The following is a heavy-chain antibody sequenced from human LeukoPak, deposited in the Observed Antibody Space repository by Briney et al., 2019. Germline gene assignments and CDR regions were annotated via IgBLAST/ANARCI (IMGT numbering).Heavy chain of an antibody. CDR3: AKDPRRYSRTGGYFDY. J-gene: IGHJ4*02. CDR2: ISYDGSDK. V-gene: IGHV3-30*18. D-gene: IGHD6-13*01. Sequence: GGSLRLSCAASGFTLINYGMHWVRQAPGKGLELVAVISYDGSDKYYADSVKGRFTISRDNSKNTLYLQMNSLRAEDTAVYYCAKDPRRYSRTGGYFDYWGQGTLVTVSS. CDR1: GFTLINYG.